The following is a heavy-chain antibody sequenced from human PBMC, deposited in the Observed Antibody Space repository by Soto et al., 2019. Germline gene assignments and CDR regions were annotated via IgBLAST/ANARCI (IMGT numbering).Heavy chain of an antibody. V-gene: IGHV3-9*01. J-gene: IGHJ4*02. D-gene: IGHD5-12*01. Sequence: EVQLVESGGGLVQPGRSLRLSCAASGFTFDDYAMHWVRQAPGKGLEWVSGINWNSGYIGYADSVKGRFTISRDNAKNSLYLQMNNLRADEDTALYYCAKDFTSGYDSYFDYWGQGTLVTVSS. CDR1: GFTFDDYA. CDR3: AKDFTSGYDSYFDY. CDR2: INWNSGYI.